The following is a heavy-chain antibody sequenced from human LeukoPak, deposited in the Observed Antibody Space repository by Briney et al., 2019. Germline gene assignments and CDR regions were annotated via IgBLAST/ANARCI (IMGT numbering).Heavy chain of an antibody. D-gene: IGHD3-22*01. CDR2: INPSGGST. J-gene: IGHJ3*02. CDR3: AREDYYDSSGYYSSSAFDI. V-gene: IGHV1-46*01. CDR1: GYTFTSYY. Sequence: ASVKVSCKASGYTFTSYYMHWVRQAPGQGLEWMGIINPSGGSTSYAQKFQGRVTMTRDTSTSTVYMELSSLRSEDTAVYYCAREDYYDSSGYYSSSAFDIWGQGTMVTVSS.